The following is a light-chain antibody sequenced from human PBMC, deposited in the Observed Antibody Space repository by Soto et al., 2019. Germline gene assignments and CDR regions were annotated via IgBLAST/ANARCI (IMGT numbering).Light chain of an antibody. CDR3: SSYTTSSTLG. CDR2: EVN. J-gene: IGLJ2*01. Sequence: QSALTQPASVSGSPGQSITISCTGTSSDVGGYNYVSWYQQHPGKAPKLMIYEVNNRPSGVSNRFSGSKSGNTASLIISGLQAEDEADYYCSSYTTSSTLGFGGGTKVTVL. CDR1: SSDVGGYNY. V-gene: IGLV2-14*01.